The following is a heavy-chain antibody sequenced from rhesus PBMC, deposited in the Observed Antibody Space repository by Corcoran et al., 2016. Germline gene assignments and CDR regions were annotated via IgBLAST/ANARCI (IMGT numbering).Heavy chain of an antibody. Sequence: QVTLKESGPALVKPTQTLTLTCTFSGFSISTPATGVGWIRQSPGTALKWLASIYWNDSKYYSTSLKSRLTISKDTSKNQVVLTMTNMDPVDTATYYCARGGGYSGYTDYFDYWGQGVLVTVSS. J-gene: IGHJ4*01. D-gene: IGHD5-30*01. CDR1: GFSISTPATG. CDR3: ARGGGYSGYTDYFDY. V-gene: IGHV2-95*01. CDR2: IYWNDSK.